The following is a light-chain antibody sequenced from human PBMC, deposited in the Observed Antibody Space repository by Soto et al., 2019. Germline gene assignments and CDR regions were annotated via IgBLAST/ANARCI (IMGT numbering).Light chain of an antibody. V-gene: IGKV3-11*01. CDR3: QQYNTWRSIS. CDR2: DAS. CDR1: QSVSSY. J-gene: IGKJ5*01. Sequence: EIVLTQSPATLSLSPWERATLSCMASQSVSSYLAWYQQKPGQAPRLLIYDASNRATGIPARFSGSGSGTDFTLTISSLQSEDFAVYYCQQYNTWRSISFGQGTRLEIK.